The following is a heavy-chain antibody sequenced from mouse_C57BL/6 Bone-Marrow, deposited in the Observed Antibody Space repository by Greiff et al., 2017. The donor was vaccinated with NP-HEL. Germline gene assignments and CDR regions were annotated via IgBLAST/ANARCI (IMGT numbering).Heavy chain of an antibody. CDR1: GYSITSDY. J-gene: IGHJ3*01. Sequence: EVKLMESGPGLAKPSQTLSLTCSVTGYSITSDYWNWIRKFPGNKLEYMGYISYSGCTYYNPSLKSRISITRDTSKNQYYLQLNSVTTEDTATYYCARSDGNYVAWFAYWGQGTLVTVSA. D-gene: IGHD2-1*01. CDR2: ISYSGCT. V-gene: IGHV3-8*01. CDR3: ARSDGNYVAWFAY.